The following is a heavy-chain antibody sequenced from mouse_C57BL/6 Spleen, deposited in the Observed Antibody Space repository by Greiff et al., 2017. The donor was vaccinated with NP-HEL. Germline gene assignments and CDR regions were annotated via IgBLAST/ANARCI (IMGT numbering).Heavy chain of an antibody. CDR2: IWSDGST. CDR1: GFSLTSYG. D-gene: IGHD2-1*01. J-gene: IGHJ4*01. CDR3: ARHYGNYHYYAMDY. Sequence: VQLVESGPGLVAPSQSLSITCTVSGFSLTSYGVHWVRQPPGKGLEWLVVIWSDGSTTYNSALKSRLSISKDNSKSQVFLKMNSLQTDDTAMYYCARHYGNYHYYAMDYWGQGTSVTVSS. V-gene: IGHV2-6-1*01.